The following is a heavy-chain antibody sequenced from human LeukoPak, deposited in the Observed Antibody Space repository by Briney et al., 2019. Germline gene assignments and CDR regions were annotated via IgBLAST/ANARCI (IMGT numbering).Heavy chain of an antibody. V-gene: IGHV3-21*05. J-gene: IGHJ3*02. CDR1: GFSFSTHS. Sequence: PGGSLTLSCAASGFSFSTHSMNWVRQAPGKGLEWISFINLDGTDIHYGESVKGRFTISRDNAKNSLYLQMHTLRAEDTAVYYCAGGGVGALPGDAFDIWSQGTLVTVSS. CDR2: INLDGTDI. D-gene: IGHD2-8*02. CDR3: AGGGVGALPGDAFDI.